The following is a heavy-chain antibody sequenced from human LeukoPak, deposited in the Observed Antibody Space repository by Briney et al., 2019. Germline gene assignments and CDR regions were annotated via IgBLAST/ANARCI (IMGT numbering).Heavy chain of an antibody. D-gene: IGHD2-2*01. V-gene: IGHV3-30*01. J-gene: IGHJ4*02. Sequence: DSVKGRFTISRDNSKNTLYLQMNSLRAEDRAVYYCARGKLGYCSSTSCPAFDYWGQGTLVTVSS. CDR3: ARGKLGYCSSTSCPAFDY.